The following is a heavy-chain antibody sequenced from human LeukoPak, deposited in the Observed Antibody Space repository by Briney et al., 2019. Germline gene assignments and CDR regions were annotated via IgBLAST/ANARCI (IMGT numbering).Heavy chain of an antibody. Sequence: ASVKVSCKASGYTFTGYYMHWVRQAPGQGLEWMGWINPNSGGTNYAQKFQGRVTMTRDTSTSTVYMELSSLRSEDTAVYYCASGPQTSDYWGQGTLVTVSS. CDR3: ASGPQTSDY. J-gene: IGHJ4*02. CDR2: INPNSGGT. V-gene: IGHV1-2*02. CDR1: GYTFTGYY. D-gene: IGHD1-1*01.